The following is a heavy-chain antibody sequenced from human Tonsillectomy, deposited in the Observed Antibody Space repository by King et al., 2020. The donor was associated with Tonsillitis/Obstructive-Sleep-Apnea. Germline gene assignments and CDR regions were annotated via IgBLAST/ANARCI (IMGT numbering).Heavy chain of an antibody. CDR2: YYNNVDT. CDR1: GDSIYSRDYS. V-gene: IGHV4-30-4*01. Sequence: VQLQESGPGLVRPSQTLSLTCAVSGDSIYSRDYSCNWIRQAPGKGLEWIGFYYNNVDTYYNPSLKSRLTLSVDTSKNQCSLNLHSVTAADAAVYFCARIRWGIHARKYWYYYMDVWGKGTPVIVSS. D-gene: IGHD3-16*01. J-gene: IGHJ6*03. CDR3: ARIRWGIHARKYWYYYMDV.